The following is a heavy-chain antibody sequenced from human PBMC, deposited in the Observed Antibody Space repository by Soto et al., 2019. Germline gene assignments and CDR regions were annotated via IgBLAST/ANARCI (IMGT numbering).Heavy chain of an antibody. CDR3: ARPSYCGGDCYPTHYYYYGMDV. D-gene: IGHD2-21*02. CDR2: INPSGGST. Sequence: GASVKVSCKASGYTFTSYYIHWVRQAPGQGLEWMGMINPSGGSTTYTQKFQGRLTMTRDTSTSTVYMELSSLTSEDTAVYYCARPSYCGGDCYPTHYYYYGMDVWGQGTTVTVS. CDR1: GYTFTSYY. V-gene: IGHV1-46*01. J-gene: IGHJ6*02.